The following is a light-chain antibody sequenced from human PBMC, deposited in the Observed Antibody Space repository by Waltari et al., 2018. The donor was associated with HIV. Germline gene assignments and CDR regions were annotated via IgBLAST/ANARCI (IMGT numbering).Light chain of an antibody. J-gene: IGLJ2*01. CDR3: SSYTSSSTLGYVV. CDR2: EVS. CDR1: SSDVGGYNY. Sequence: QSALTQPASVSGSTGQSITISCTGTSSDVGGYNYVTWYQQHPGKAPKLMIYEVSTRPSGVSNRFSGSKSGNTASLTISGLQAEDEADYYCSSYTSSSTLGYVVFGGGTKLTVL. V-gene: IGLV2-14*01.